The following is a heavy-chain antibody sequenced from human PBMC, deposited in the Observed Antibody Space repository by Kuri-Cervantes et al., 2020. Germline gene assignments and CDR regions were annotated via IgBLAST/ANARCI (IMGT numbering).Heavy chain of an antibody. CDR3: ARGFEYLPHFYGMDV. V-gene: IGHV3-30-3*01. CDR2: ISYDGSNK. D-gene: IGHD3-10*01. CDR1: GFTFSSYA. J-gene: IGHJ6*02. Sequence: GESLKISCAASGFTFSSYAMHWVRQAPGKGLEWVAVISYDGSNKYYADSVKGRFTISRDNAKNSLYLQMNSLRAEDTAVYYCARGFEYLPHFYGMDVWSQGTTVTVSS.